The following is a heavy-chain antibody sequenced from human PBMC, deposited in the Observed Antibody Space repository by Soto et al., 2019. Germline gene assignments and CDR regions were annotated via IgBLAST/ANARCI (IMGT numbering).Heavy chain of an antibody. J-gene: IGHJ6*04. CDR1: GYTFTSYG. CDR2: ISAYNGNT. Sequence: QVQLVQSGAEVKKPGASVKVSCKASGYTFTSYGISWVRQAPGQGLEWMGWISAYNGNTNYAQKLQGRVNMTTDTSSSTAYMELRSFRSDDAAVYYCARVGYYDSSGYYYYYYGMDVWGKGTTVTVSS. CDR3: ARVGYYDSSGYYYYYYGMDV. D-gene: IGHD3-22*01. V-gene: IGHV1-18*01.